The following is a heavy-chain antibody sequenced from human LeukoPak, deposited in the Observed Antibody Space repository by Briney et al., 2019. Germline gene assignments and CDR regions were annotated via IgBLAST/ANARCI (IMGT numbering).Heavy chain of an antibody. J-gene: IGHJ4*02. CDR1: GFTVSSTY. CDR3: AEYYYYDSSGYQQYYFDY. D-gene: IGHD3-22*01. CDR2: IYSGGNT. Sequence: PGGSLRLSCAASGFTVSSTYMTWVRQAPGKGLEWVSVIYSGGNTYYADSVEGGFTISRDNSKNTVYLQMNSLRADDTAVYYCAEYYYYDSSGYQQYYFDYWGQGTLVTVSS. V-gene: IGHV3-53*01.